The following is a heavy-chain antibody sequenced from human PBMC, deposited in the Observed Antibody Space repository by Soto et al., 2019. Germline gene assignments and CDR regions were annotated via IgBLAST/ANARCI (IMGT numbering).Heavy chain of an antibody. V-gene: IGHV1-2*04. D-gene: IGHD1-7*01. CDR1: GYTFTGYY. CDR3: ASGAELQRHYYSGIDP. CDR2: INPNSGGT. J-gene: IGHJ5*01. Sequence: ASVKVSCTASGYTFTGYYMHWVRQPPGQGREWMGWINPNSGGTNYAQKFQGWVTMTRDTSISTAYMELSRLRSDDTAVYYCASGAELQRHYYSGIDPWGQGTLVTVFS.